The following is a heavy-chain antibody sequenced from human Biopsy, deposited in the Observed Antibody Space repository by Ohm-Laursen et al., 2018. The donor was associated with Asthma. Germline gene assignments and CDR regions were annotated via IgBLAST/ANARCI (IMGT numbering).Heavy chain of an antibody. CDR3: ARGGYYGDRRHHNGLDV. CDR1: GDILTSFG. D-gene: IGHD4-17*01. CDR2: VFPIYGTT. Sequence: SSAKVSRTAPGDILTSFGIKWVRKAPGRGLEWMGGVFPIYGTTHTAQKFQGRVTITADESTSTAYMELTSLRKEDTAVYYCARGGYYGDRRHHNGLDVWGQGTTVTVSS. V-gene: IGHV1-69*01. J-gene: IGHJ6*02.